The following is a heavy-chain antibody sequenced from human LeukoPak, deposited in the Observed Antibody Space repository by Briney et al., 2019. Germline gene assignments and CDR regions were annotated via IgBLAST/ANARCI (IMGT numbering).Heavy chain of an antibody. CDR2: IGAAGAHT. D-gene: IGHD1-14*01. CDR3: ARELGGTKTGGFDI. J-gene: IGHJ3*02. CDR1: GFRFSYHD. Sequence: GGSLRLSCAASGFRFSYHDMHWVRQAPGKGLEFISSIGAAGAHTFYADSVKGRFTISRDNFQSTMYLQMDGLRPEDSAVYYCARELGGTKTGGFDIWGQGTVVTVSS. V-gene: IGHV3-64*02.